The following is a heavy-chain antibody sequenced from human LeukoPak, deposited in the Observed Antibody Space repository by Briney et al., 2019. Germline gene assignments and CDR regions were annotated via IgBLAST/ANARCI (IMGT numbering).Heavy chain of an antibody. J-gene: IGHJ5*02. Sequence: GGSLRLSCAASGFTFSSYGIHWVRQAPGKGLEWVAVIWFDGSNKYYADSVKGRFTISRDNSKNTLYLQMNSLRAEDTAIYYCAKRPGKAAAGPFDPWGQGTLVTVSS. CDR1: GFTFSSYG. CDR3: AKRPGKAAAGPFDP. CDR2: IWFDGSNK. V-gene: IGHV3-33*06. D-gene: IGHD6-13*01.